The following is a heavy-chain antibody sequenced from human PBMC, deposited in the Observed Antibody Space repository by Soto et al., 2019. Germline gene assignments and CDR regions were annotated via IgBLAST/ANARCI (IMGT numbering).Heavy chain of an antibody. D-gene: IGHD3-16*02. J-gene: IGHJ4*02. Sequence: PSETLSLTCTVSGGSISSGGYYWSWIRQHPGKGLEWIGYIYYSGSTYYNPSLKSRVTISVDTSKNQFSLKLSSVTALDSAVYYCARGDKLSLYPQLDYWGQGTLVTVSS. CDR1: GGSISSGGYY. CDR2: IYYSGST. CDR3: ARGDKLSLYPQLDY. V-gene: IGHV4-31*03.